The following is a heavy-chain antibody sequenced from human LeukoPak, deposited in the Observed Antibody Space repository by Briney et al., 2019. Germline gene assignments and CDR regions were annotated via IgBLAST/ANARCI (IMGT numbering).Heavy chain of an antibody. CDR2: ISYDGSNK. D-gene: IGHD2-15*01. J-gene: IGHJ6*02. CDR3: ARDTRLGYCSGGSCNSPNWYYYYGMDV. Sequence: SXXXSXAXXXFTXXSYAMHWVRQAPGKGLEWVAVISYDGSNKYYADSVKGRFTTSRDNSKNTLYLQMNSLRAEDTAVYYCARDTRLGYCSGGSCNSPNWYYYYGMDVWGQGTTVTVSS. V-gene: IGHV3-30-3*01. CDR1: XFTXXSYA.